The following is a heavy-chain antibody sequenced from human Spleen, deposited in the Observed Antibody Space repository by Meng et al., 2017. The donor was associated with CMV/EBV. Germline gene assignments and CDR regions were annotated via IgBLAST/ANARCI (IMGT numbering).Heavy chain of an antibody. D-gene: IGHD1-26*01. CDR3: ARDRVVGAPNWAFDI. CDR1: GFTFSSYW. J-gene: IGHJ3*02. Sequence: GESLKISCAASGFTFSSYWMHWVRQAPGKGLVWVSRINSDGSSTSYADSVKGRFTISRDNAKNTLYLQMNSLRAEDTAVYYCARDRVVGAPNWAFDIWGQGTMVTVSS. V-gene: IGHV3-74*01. CDR2: INSDGSST.